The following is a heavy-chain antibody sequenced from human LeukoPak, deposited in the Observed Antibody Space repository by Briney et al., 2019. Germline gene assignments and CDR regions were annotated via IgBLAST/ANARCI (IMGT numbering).Heavy chain of an antibody. CDR2: IDPSDSYT. Sequence: GESLKISCKGSGYSFTSYWISWVRQMPGKGLEWMGRIDPSDSYTNYSTSFQGHVTISADKSISTAYLQWSSLKASDTAMYYCAIMVRGVIYNWFDPWGQGTLVTVSS. CDR1: GYSFTSYW. V-gene: IGHV5-10-1*01. J-gene: IGHJ5*02. D-gene: IGHD3-10*01. CDR3: AIMVRGVIYNWFDP.